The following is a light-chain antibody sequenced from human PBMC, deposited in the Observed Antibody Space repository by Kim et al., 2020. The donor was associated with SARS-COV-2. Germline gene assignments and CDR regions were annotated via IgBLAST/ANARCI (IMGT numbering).Light chain of an antibody. CDR2: GKN. V-gene: IGLV3-19*01. CDR3: NSRDNNDNVL. Sequence: SSELTQDPAVSVALGQTVRITCQGDSLRTYYTTWFQQKPGQAPIVVFYGKNNRPSGITDRFSGSSSGNTASLTITATQAGAEADYYCNSRDNNDNVLFGG. J-gene: IGLJ2*01. CDR1: SLRTYY.